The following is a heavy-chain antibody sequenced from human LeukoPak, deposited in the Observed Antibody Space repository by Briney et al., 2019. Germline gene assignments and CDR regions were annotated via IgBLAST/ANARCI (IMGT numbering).Heavy chain of an antibody. CDR3: AGVYWLLSYYFDY. J-gene: IGHJ4*02. CDR2: IYHSGST. Sequence: SETLSLTCTVSGYSISSGYYWGWIRQPPGKGLEWIGSIYHSGSTYYNPSLKSRVTISVDTSKNQFSLKLSSVTAADTAVYYCAGVYWLLSYYFDYWGQGTLVTVSS. V-gene: IGHV4-38-2*02. CDR1: GYSISSGYY. D-gene: IGHD3-9*01.